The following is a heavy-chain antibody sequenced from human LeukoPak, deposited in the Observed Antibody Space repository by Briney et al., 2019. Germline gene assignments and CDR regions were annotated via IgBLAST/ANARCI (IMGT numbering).Heavy chain of an antibody. D-gene: IGHD2-2*01. CDR3: ARVGYCSSTSCYLPKYYYYMDV. J-gene: IGHJ6*03. Sequence: SQTLSLTCTVSGGSISSGSCYWSWIRQPAGKGLEWVGRIYTSGSTNYNPSLKSRVTISVDTSKNQFSLKLSSVTAADTAVYYCARVGYCSSTSCYLPKYYYYMDVWGKGTTVTVSS. CDR2: IYTSGST. CDR1: GGSISSGSCY. V-gene: IGHV4-61*02.